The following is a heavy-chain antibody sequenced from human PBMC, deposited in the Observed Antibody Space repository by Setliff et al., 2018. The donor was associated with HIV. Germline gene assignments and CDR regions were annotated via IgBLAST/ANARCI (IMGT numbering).Heavy chain of an antibody. Sequence: SETLSLTCTVSGGSISSISSSNFYWGWIRQPPGKGLEWIGNIYYSGDTYYNPSLKSRVTISVGTSENHFSLKLNSVTAADTAVYYCVRDRAMRFSQSPSSYYLDFWGPGAQVTVSS. CDR1: GGSISSISSSNFY. J-gene: IGHJ4*02. CDR2: IYYSGDT. V-gene: IGHV4-39*02. D-gene: IGHD3-10*01. CDR3: VRDRAMRFSQSPSSYYLDF.